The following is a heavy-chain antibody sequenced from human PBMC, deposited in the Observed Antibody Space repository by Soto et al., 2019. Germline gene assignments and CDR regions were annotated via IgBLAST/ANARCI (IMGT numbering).Heavy chain of an antibody. CDR3: AEDINDFCRGSYKDFHD. J-gene: IGHJ4*02. CDR2: IVVGSGNT. V-gene: IGHV1-58*01. CDR1: GFTFTSSA. Sequence: SVQLSCTSSGFTFTSSAVQWVRQARGQRLEWIGWIVVGSGNTNYAQKFQERVTITRDMSTSTAYMELSSLRSEDTAVYYCAEDINDFCRGSYKDFHDWGPGNLVT. D-gene: IGHD3-3*01.